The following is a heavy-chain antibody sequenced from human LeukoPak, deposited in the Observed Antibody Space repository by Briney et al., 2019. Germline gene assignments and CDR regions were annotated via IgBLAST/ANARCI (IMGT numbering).Heavy chain of an antibody. V-gene: IGHV3-64*01. Sequence: GGSLRLPCAASGFTFSSYAMHWVRQAPGKGLEYVSAISSNGGSTYYANSVKGRFTISRDNSKNTLYLQMGSLRAEDMAVYYCARDRCSGGSCQYYFDYWGQGTLVTVSS. CDR3: ARDRCSGGSCQYYFDY. CDR1: GFTFSSYA. J-gene: IGHJ4*02. CDR2: ISSNGGST. D-gene: IGHD2-15*01.